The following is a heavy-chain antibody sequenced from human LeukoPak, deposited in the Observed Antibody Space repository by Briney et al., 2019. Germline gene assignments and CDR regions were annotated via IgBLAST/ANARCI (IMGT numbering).Heavy chain of an antibody. J-gene: IGHJ4*02. V-gene: IGHV1-3*01. CDR3: ATTLQWLAHYNFDY. CDR2: INGDNGHT. D-gene: IGHD6-19*01. CDR1: GYTFNTYA. Sequence: ASVKVSCKASGYTFNTYAMHWVRQAPGQALEWMGWINGDNGHTKYSRKFQGRVTMTEDTSTDTAYMELSSLRSEDTAVYYCATTLQWLAHYNFDYWGQGTLVTVSS.